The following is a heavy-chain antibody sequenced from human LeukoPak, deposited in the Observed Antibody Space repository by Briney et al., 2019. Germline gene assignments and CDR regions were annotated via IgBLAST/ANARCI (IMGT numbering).Heavy chain of an antibody. CDR1: GFTVSSNY. V-gene: IGHV3-53*01. CDR3: ARGIAAAGDFDY. CDR2: IFSGGTT. D-gene: IGHD6-13*01. Sequence: PGGSLRLSCAASGFTVSSNYMSWVRQAPGKGLEWVSVIFSGGTTYYADSVKGRFTISRDNSKNTLYLQMNSLRAEDTAVYYCARGIAAAGDFDYWGQGTLVTVSS. J-gene: IGHJ4*02.